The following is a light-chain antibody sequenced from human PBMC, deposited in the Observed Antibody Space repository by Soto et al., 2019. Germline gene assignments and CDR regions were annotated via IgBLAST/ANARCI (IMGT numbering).Light chain of an antibody. CDR2: QTS. J-gene: IGKJ1*01. CDR1: QSVSRW. CDR3: QQYDVYSPWM. Sequence: DIQMSQSPSTMSPSVGDRLTVTCRNSQSVSRWLAWYKQKPGEAHTLLIYQTSNLESGVSSRFSGSGSGTEFPLTISSLQPDDSDTYYCQQYDVYSPWMFGKATK. V-gene: IGKV1-5*03.